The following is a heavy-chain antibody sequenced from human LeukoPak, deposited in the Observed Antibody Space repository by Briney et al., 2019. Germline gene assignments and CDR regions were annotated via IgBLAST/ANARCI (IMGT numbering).Heavy chain of an antibody. CDR2: IYYSGST. J-gene: IGHJ6*03. D-gene: IGHD3-22*01. Sequence: SETLSLTCTVSGGSISSYYWSWIRQPPGKGLEWIGYIYYSGSTNYNPSLKSRVTISVDTSKNQFSLKLSSVTAADTAVYYCARDRLDSSGYPLGYYYYYMDVWGKGTTVTVSS. CDR1: GGSISSYY. CDR3: ARDRLDSSGYPLGYYYYYMDV. V-gene: IGHV4-59*01.